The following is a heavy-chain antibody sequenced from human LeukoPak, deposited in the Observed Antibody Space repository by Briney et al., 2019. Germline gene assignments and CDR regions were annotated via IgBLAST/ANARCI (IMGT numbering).Heavy chain of an antibody. J-gene: IGHJ4*01. D-gene: IGHD2-15*01. V-gene: IGHV4-59*08. CDR3: ARLHRWCSGGNCYLFDF. CDR1: GGSMSPYS. CDR2: ISDTGSI. Sequence: SETLSLTCSVSGGSMSPYSWNWIRQAPGKGLEWIGYISDTGSINQNPSLKSRATLSVDTSKNQFSLRLSSVTAADTAVYYCARLHRWCSGGNCYLFDFWGQGILVTVSP.